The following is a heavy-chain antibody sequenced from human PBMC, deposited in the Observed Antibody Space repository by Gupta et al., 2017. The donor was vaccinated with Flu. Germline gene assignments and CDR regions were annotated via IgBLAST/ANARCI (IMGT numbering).Heavy chain of an antibody. CDR3: ARVRHVVVTFDAFDI. CDR1: GYSISSGYY. V-gene: IGHV4-38-2*01. Sequence: QVQLQESGPGLVKPSETLSLTCAVSGYSISSGYYWGWIRQPPGKGLEWIGSIYHSGSTYYNPSLKSRVTISVDTSKNQFSLKLSSVTAADTAVYYCARVRHVVVTFDAFDIWGQGTMVTVSS. CDR2: IYHSGST. D-gene: IGHD2-21*02. J-gene: IGHJ3*02.